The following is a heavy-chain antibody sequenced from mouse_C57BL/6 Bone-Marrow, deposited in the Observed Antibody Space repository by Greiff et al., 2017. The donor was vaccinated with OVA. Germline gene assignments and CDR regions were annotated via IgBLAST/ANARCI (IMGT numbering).Heavy chain of an antibody. V-gene: IGHV2-6*01. D-gene: IGHD2-4*01. CDR2: IWGVGST. Sequence: VQLQQSGPGLVAPSQSLSITCTVSGFSLTSYGVDWVRQSPGKGLEWLGVIWGVGSTNYNSALKSRLSISKDNSKSQVFLKMNSLQTDDTAMYYCASGDYDRVFAYWGQGTLVTVSA. J-gene: IGHJ3*01. CDR3: ASGDYDRVFAY. CDR1: GFSLTSYG.